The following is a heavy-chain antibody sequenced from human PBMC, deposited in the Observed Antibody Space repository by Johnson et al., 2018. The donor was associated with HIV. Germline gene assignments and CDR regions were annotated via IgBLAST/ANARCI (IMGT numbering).Heavy chain of an antibody. Sequence: QVQLVESGGGLVKPGGSLRLSCATSGFTFSDYYINWIRQAPGKGLEWVSYISGSSSIIYYADSVKGRFTISRDNSKNTLYLQMNSLRAEDTAVYYCARDRDRSGSYAAFDILGQGTMVTVSS. CDR1: GFTFSDYY. D-gene: IGHD1-26*01. J-gene: IGHJ3*02. V-gene: IGHV3-11*04. CDR3: ARDRDRSGSYAAFDI. CDR2: ISGSSSII.